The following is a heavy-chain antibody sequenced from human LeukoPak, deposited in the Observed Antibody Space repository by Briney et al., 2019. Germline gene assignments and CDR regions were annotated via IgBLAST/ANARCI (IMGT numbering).Heavy chain of an antibody. CDR1: GFTLINYA. V-gene: IGHV3-48*03. CDR2: ISTSGSTI. Sequence: GGSLSLSCAACGFTLINYAMRWVRQAPGEGLEWLSYISTSGSTIYYADSVKGRFTISRDNAKNSLYLQMNSQRAENTAVYYCARDPFCSGGACYHDYWGQGSLVTVSS. J-gene: IGHJ4*01. D-gene: IGHD2-15*01. CDR3: ARDPFCSGGACYHDY.